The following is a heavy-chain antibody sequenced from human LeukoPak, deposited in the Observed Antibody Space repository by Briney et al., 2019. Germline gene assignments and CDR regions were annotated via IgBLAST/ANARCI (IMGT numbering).Heavy chain of an antibody. J-gene: IGHJ4*02. CDR2: ISSHGSIK. Sequence: GGSLRLSCAASGFTFSDFYMGWIRQAPGKGLECISYISSHGSIKHYADSVKGRFTISRDNTKSSLYLQMSSLRAGDTAMYYCVRDPDQRVGTTHFDYWGQGTLVTVSS. D-gene: IGHD5-12*01. V-gene: IGHV3-11*01. CDR1: GFTFSDFY. CDR3: VRDPDQRVGTTHFDY.